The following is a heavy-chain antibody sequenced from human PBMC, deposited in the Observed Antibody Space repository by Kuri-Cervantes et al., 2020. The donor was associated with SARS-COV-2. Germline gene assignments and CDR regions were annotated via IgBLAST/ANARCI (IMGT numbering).Heavy chain of an antibody. CDR1: GFTFSSYW. CDR2: ISYDGSNK. D-gene: IGHD3-3*01. V-gene: IGHV3-30-3*01. Sequence: LSLTCAASGFTFSSYWMHWVRQAPGKGLEWVAVISYDGSNKYCADSVKGRFTISRDNSKNTLYLQMNSLRAEDTAVYYCARGYDFWSGPEYYFDYWGQGTLVTVSS. CDR3: ARGYDFWSGPEYYFDY. J-gene: IGHJ4*02.